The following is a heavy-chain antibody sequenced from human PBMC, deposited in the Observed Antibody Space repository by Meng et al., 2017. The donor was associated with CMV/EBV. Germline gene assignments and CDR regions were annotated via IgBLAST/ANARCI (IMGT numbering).Heavy chain of an antibody. CDR2: IWYDGSNK. J-gene: IGHJ4*02. V-gene: IGHV3-33*06. CDR3: AKDYSNYFDY. Sequence: LSCGASGFTFSSYGIHWVRQAPGKGLEWVAVIWYDGSNKYYADSVKGRFTISRDNSKNTLYLQMNSLRAEDTAVYYCAKDYSNYFDYWGQGTLVTVSS. D-gene: IGHD4-11*01. CDR1: GFTFSSYG.